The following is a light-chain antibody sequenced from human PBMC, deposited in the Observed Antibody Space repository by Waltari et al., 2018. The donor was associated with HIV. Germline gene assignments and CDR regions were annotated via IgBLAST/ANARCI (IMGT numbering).Light chain of an antibody. Sequence: QSALTQPASVSGSPGQSITISCTGTSSDVWSYYLFSWYQQHPGKAPKLMIYEVSKRPSGVSNRFSGSKSGNTASLTISGLQAEDEADYYCCSYAGSSTFVVFGGGTKLTVL. V-gene: IGLV2-23*02. CDR2: EVS. CDR1: SSDVWSYYL. J-gene: IGLJ2*01. CDR3: CSYAGSSTFVV.